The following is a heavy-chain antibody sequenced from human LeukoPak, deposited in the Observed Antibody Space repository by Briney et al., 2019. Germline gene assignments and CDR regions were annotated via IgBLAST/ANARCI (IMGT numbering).Heavy chain of an antibody. CDR2: ISPGTI. CDR3: AQITVPFDY. V-gene: IGHV3-48*01. Sequence: TGGSLRLSCAASGFTFSRHPMNWVRQAPGKGLEWVSYISPGTIYYADSVKGRFTISRDNSKNTLYLQMNSLRAEDTAVYYCAQITVPFDYWGQGTLVTVSS. CDR1: GFTFSRHP. D-gene: IGHD3-10*01. J-gene: IGHJ4*02.